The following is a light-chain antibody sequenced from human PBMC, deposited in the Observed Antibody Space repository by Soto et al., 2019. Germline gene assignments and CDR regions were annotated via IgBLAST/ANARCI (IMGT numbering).Light chain of an antibody. Sequence: EIEMTQSPATLSVSVGDRVTLPCRASQSISSCLAWYQQKPGQAPSLLFYGASTMASGVPARFSGSGSGTEFTLTISSLQSEDFAVYYCHQYNGWPRTFGQGTKVEI. V-gene: IGKV3-15*01. CDR3: HQYNGWPRT. CDR1: QSISSC. J-gene: IGKJ1*01. CDR2: GAS.